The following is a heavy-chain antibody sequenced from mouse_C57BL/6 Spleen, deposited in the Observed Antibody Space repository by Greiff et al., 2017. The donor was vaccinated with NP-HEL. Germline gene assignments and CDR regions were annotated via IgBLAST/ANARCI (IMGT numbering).Heavy chain of an antibody. CDR1: GYTFTSYG. CDR3: ARRGTTVVATKGWYFEV. V-gene: IGHV1-81*01. D-gene: IGHD1-1*01. CDR2: IYPRSGNT. J-gene: IGHJ1*03. Sequence: VQLQQSGAELARPGASVKLSCKASGYTFTSYGISWVKQRTGQGLEWIGEIYPRSGNTYYNEKFKGKATPTADKSSSTAYMELRSLTSEDSAVYFCARRGTTVVATKGWYFEVWGTGTTVTVSA.